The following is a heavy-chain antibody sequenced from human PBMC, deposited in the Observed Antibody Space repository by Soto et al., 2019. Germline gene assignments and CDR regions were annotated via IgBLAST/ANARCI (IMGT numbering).Heavy chain of an antibody. CDR2: IYYSGST. J-gene: IGHJ5*02. Sequence: SETLSLTCTVSGGSVSSGSYYWSWIRQPPGKGLEWIGYIYYSGSTNYNPSLKSRVTISVDTSKNQFSLKLSSVTAADTAVYYCAGTIAAAAHNWFDPWGQGTLVTVSS. V-gene: IGHV4-61*01. CDR3: AGTIAAAAHNWFDP. D-gene: IGHD6-13*01. CDR1: GGSVSSGSYY.